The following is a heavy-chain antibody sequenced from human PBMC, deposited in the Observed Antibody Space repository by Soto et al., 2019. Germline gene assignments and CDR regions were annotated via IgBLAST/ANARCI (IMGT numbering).Heavy chain of an antibody. CDR1: GGTFSSYA. V-gene: IGHV1-69*13. CDR2: VIPIFGTA. J-gene: IGHJ6*02. D-gene: IGHD3-3*01. CDR3: ARVRNFWSGYYGSHYYYYGMDI. Sequence: SVKVSCKASGGTFSSYAISWVRQAPGQGLEWMGGVIPIFGTANYAQKFQGRVTITADESTSTAYMELSSMRSEDTAVYYCARVRNFWSGYYGSHYYYYGMDIWGQGTTVTVSS.